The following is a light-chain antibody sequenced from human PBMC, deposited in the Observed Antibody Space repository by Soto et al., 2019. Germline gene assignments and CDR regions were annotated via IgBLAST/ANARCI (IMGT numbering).Light chain of an antibody. CDR1: PSNIGKNF. Sequence: QSVLTQPASVSAAPGQKVTISCSGSPSNIGKNFVSWYQQLPGTAPKLLIYESDKRPSGIPDRFSGSESGTSATLAITGLQTGDEADYYYVSWDRSLITVVFGGGTKVTVL. CDR3: VSWDRSLITVV. CDR2: ESD. J-gene: IGLJ2*01. V-gene: IGLV1-51*02.